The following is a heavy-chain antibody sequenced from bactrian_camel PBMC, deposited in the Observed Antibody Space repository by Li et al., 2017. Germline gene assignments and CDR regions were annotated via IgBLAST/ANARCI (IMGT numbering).Heavy chain of an antibody. Sequence: DVQLVESGGGSVQAGGSLRLSCEFSEYTASTNRMTWFRQAPGKEREGVAAMYQGGAKTYYADSVKGRFTISQDNAKNTVTLQMNSLKPEDSAMYYCAAGFWCRVSSEIGYKYWGQGTQVTVSS. CDR1: EYTASTNR. J-gene: IGHJ4*01. CDR3: AAGFWCRVSSEIGYKY. V-gene: IGHV3S40*01. CDR2: MYQGGAKT. D-gene: IGHD3*01.